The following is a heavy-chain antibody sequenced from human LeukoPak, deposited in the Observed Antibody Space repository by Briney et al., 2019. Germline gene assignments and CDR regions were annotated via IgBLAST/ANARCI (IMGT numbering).Heavy chain of an antibody. V-gene: IGHV1-2*06. D-gene: IGHD1-26*01. CDR3: ARGWELRRGGSDY. CDR1: GYTFTGYY. J-gene: IGHJ4*02. Sequence: ASVKVSCKASGYTFTGYYMHWVRQAPGQGLEWMGRINPNSGGTNYAQRFQGRVTMTRDTSISTAYMELSRLRSDDTAVYYCARGWELRRGGSDYWGQGTLVTVSS. CDR2: INPNSGGT.